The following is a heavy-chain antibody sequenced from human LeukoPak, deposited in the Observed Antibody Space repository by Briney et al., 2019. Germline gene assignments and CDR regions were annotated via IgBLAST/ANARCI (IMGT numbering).Heavy chain of an antibody. Sequence: GGSLRLSCAASGFTVSSNYMSWVRQAPGKGPEWVSSINGNGGSTYYADSVKGRFTISRDNSKNTLYLQMNSLRAEDTAVYYCTKGPMVRGGDYWGQGTLVTVSS. D-gene: IGHD3-10*01. J-gene: IGHJ4*02. CDR3: TKGPMVRGGDY. CDR1: GFTVSSNY. CDR2: INGNGGST. V-gene: IGHV3-23*01.